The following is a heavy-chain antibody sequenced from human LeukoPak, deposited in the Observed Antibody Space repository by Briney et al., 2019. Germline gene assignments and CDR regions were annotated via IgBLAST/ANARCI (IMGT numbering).Heavy chain of an antibody. J-gene: IGHJ4*02. Sequence: GGSRRLSCAASGFTFSTFAMSLVRQAPGKGLEWVSAISGSGVDTHYADSVKGRFTISRDNSKNTLYLQMNSLKAEDTALYYFAKSSNEWELNSFDYWGQGTLVPVSS. D-gene: IGHD1-26*01. V-gene: IGHV3-23*01. CDR1: GFTFSTFA. CDR3: AKSSNEWELNSFDY. CDR2: ISGSGVDT.